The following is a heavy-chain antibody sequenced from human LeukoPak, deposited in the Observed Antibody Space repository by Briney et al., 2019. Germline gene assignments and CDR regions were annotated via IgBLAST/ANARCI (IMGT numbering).Heavy chain of an antibody. Sequence: GGSLRLSCAASGFTFSSYAMSWVRQAPGKGLEWVANINEGGSAEYYAESVKGRFTISRDNAENSVHLQMNSLRAEDTAVYYCARYWELSRDYWGQGTLVTVSS. CDR1: GFTFSSYA. CDR2: INEGGSAE. J-gene: IGHJ4*02. V-gene: IGHV3-7*01. CDR3: ARYWELSRDY. D-gene: IGHD1-7*01.